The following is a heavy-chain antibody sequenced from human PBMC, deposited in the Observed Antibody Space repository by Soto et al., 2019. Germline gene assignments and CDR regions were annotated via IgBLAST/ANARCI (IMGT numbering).Heavy chain of an antibody. CDR3: AQRRSSGDWKQGCLEY. Sequence: SGPTLVNPTQTLTLTCSFSGFSLTTRQVGVGWIRQSPGKALEWLAFAYLDDDNRYSPSLRSRLTVTKDTSKNQVVLTMTNMDCLVTATYDRAQRRSSGDWKQGCLEYWGQGNRVTVAS. D-gene: IGHD2-21*02. CDR1: GFSLTTRQVG. CDR2: AYLDDDN. V-gene: IGHV2-5*02. J-gene: IGHJ1*01.